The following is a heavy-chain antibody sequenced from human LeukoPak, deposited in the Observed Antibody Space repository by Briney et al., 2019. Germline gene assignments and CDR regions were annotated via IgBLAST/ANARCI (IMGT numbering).Heavy chain of an antibody. D-gene: IGHD5-18*01. CDR3: ARGGTPMIIFYYYGMDV. CDR2: ISSNTTNT. J-gene: IGHJ6*02. CDR1: GFTFRDYY. Sequence: GGSQRLSCVASGFTFRDYYMSWIRQAPGKGLEWISYISSNTTNTNYADSVKGRFTISRDNAKNSLFLQMNSLRPEDTAMYYCARGGTPMIIFYYYGMDVWGQGTTVTVSS. V-gene: IGHV3-11*05.